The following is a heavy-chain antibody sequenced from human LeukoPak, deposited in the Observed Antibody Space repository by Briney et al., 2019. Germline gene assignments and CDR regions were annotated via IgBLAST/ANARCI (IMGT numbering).Heavy chain of an antibody. CDR3: ARDRDSYGYYDY. CDR1: GGSISRGGYS. V-gene: IGHV4-30-2*01. CDR2: IYHSGST. D-gene: IGHD5-18*01. J-gene: IGHJ4*02. Sequence: SETLSLTCAVSGGSISRGGYSWSWIRQPPGKGLEWIGYIYHSGSTYYNPSLKSRVTISVDRSKNQFSLKLSSVTAADTAVYYCARDRDSYGYYDYWGQGTLVTVSS.